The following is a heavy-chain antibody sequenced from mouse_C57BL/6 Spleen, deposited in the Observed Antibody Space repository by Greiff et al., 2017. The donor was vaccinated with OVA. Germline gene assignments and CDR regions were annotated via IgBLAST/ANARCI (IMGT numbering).Heavy chain of an antibody. CDR1: GYSITSGYY. Sequence: DVQLQESGPGLVKPSPSLSLTCSVTGYSITSGYYWNWIRQFPGNKLEWMGYLSYDGSNNYNPSLKNRISITRDTSKNQFILKLNSVTTEDTATYYCAATMVTYFDYWGQGTTLTVSS. D-gene: IGHD2-2*01. J-gene: IGHJ2*01. CDR3: AATMVTYFDY. CDR2: LSYDGSN. V-gene: IGHV3-6*01.